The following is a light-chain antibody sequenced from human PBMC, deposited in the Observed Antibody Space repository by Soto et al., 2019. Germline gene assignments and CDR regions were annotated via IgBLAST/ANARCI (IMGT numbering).Light chain of an antibody. CDR3: CSFTTSTSWI. Sequence: QSALTQPASVFGSPGQSITISCTGTSSDVGGYNYVSWYQHHPGKAPKLMIYEVSNRPSGISSRFSGSKSGNTASLTISGLQAEDEAHYYCCSFTTSTSWIFGGGTKVTVL. CDR1: SSDVGGYNY. J-gene: IGLJ2*01. CDR2: EVS. V-gene: IGLV2-14*01.